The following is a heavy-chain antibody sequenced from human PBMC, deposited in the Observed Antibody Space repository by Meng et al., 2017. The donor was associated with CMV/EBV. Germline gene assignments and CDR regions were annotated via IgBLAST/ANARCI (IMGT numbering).Heavy chain of an antibody. CDR3: ARGRGLVYYYGMDI. CDR2: IIPIFGTA. V-gene: IGHV1-69*05. J-gene: IGHJ6*02. CDR1: GCTFSSYA. D-gene: IGHD3-10*01. Sequence: SVKVSCKASGCTFSSYAISWVRQAPGQGLEWRGGIIPIFGTANYAQKFQGRVTITTDESTSTAYMELSSLRSEDTAVYYCARGRGLVYYYGMDIWGQGTTVTVSS.